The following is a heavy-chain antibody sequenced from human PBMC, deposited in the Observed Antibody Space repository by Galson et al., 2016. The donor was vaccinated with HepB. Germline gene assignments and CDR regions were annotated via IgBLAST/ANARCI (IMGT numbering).Heavy chain of an antibody. CDR3: ARDRTGTLWADSYYYAMDV. CDR2: ISSSSTYI. CDR1: GFTFSNYG. Sequence: SLRLSCAASGFTFSNYGINWVRQAPGKGLEWVSSISSSSTYIYYADSVKGRFTISRDNAKKSLYLQMNSLRVEDTAVYYCARDRTGTLWADSYYYAMDVWGQGTTVTVSS. D-gene: IGHD1-1*01. V-gene: IGHV3-21*01. J-gene: IGHJ6*02.